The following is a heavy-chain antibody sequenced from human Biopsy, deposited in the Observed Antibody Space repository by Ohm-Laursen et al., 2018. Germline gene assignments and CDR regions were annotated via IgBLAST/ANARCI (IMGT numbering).Heavy chain of an antibody. J-gene: IGHJ1*01. CDR2: NIPILGTG. D-gene: IGHD3-9*01. Sequence: SSVKVSCKVPGGTFSNFGVNWVRQAPGQGLEWLGGNIPILGTGNYAQKFQDRVTVAADTSTSTATMELRSLRSDDTAVYYCATKLTGYFHHWGQGTLVIVSS. CDR1: GGTFSNFG. CDR3: ATKLTGYFHH. V-gene: IGHV1-69*06.